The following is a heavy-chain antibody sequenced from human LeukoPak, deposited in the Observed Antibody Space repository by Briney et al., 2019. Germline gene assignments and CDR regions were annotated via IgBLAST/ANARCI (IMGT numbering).Heavy chain of an antibody. CDR2: IIPIFGTA. J-gene: IGHJ3*02. CDR1: GGTSSSYA. V-gene: IGHV1-69*13. D-gene: IGHD6-6*01. Sequence: GASVKVSCKASGGTSSSYAISWVRQAPGQGLEWMGGIIPIFGTANYAQKFQGRVTITADESTSTAYMELSSLRSEDTAVYYCARSVSIAARDDAFDIWGQGTMVTVSS. CDR3: ARSVSIAARDDAFDI.